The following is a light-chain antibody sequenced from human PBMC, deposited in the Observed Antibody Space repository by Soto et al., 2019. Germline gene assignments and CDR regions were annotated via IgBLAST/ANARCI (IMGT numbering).Light chain of an antibody. CDR1: QIISSY. CDR2: TAS. V-gene: IGKV1-39*01. CDR3: QQTYSTPWA. J-gene: IGKJ1*01. Sequence: DIQMTQAPSSLSASVGDRVTITCWASQIISSYLNWYQHKPGKAPKLLIYTASNLQSGVPSRFSGRGAGTDFTLTISSLQPEDFATYYCQQTYSTPWAFGQGTKGEIK.